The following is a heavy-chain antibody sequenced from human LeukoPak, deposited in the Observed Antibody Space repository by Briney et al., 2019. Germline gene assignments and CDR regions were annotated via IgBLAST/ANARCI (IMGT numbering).Heavy chain of an antibody. CDR1: GFTFDDYA. CDR2: ISWNSGSI. V-gene: IGHV3-9*01. D-gene: IGHD2-15*01. J-gene: IGHJ4*02. CDR3: ATAFPQLVVVEAFIDY. Sequence: GGSLRLSCAASGFTFDDYAMHWVRQAPGKGLEWVSGISWNSGSIVYADSVKGRFTISRENAKNSLYLQMNSLRAEDTALYYCATAFPQLVVVEAFIDYWGQGTLVTVSS.